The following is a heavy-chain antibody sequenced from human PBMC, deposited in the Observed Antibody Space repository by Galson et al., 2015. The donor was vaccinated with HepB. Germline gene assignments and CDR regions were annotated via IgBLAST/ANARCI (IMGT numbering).Heavy chain of an antibody. Sequence: SVKVSCKASGYTFPTYAMYWVRQAPGQRLEWMGWINAGNGNTKYSQKFQGRVSLTRDTFASAAYMELSSLRYEDTAVYYCARGGYRGYYYGMDVWGQGTTVTVAS. D-gene: IGHD5-12*01. CDR1: GYTFPTYA. CDR3: ARGGYRGYYYGMDV. CDR2: INAGNGNT. V-gene: IGHV1-3*01. J-gene: IGHJ6*02.